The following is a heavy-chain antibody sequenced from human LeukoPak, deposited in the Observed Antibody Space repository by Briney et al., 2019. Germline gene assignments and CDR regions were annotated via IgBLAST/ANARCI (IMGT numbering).Heavy chain of an antibody. CDR3: ARFDSYGTGAWVY. D-gene: IGHD5-18*01. Sequence: ASVKVSCKASGYTFTGYYMHWVRQAPGQGLEWMGWINPNSGGANYAQKFQGRVTMTRDTSISTAYMELSRLRSEDTAVYYCARFDSYGTGAWVYWGQGTLVTVSS. V-gene: IGHV1-2*02. CDR1: GYTFTGYY. J-gene: IGHJ4*02. CDR2: INPNSGGA.